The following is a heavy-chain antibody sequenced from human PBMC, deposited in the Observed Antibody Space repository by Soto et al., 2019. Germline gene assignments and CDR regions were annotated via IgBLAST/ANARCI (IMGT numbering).Heavy chain of an antibody. J-gene: IGHJ6*02. CDR1: GYTFTSYY. Sequence: SVKVSCKASGYTFTSYYMHWVRQAPGQGLEWMGGIIPIFGTANYAQKFQGRVTITADESTSTAYMELSSLRSEDTAVYYCAREQGYWGMDVWGQGTTVTVSS. V-gene: IGHV1-69*13. CDR3: AREQGYWGMDV. D-gene: IGHD2-8*02. CDR2: IIPIFGTA.